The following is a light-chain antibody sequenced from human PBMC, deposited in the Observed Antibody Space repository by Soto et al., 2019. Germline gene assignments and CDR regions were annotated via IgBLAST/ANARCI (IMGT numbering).Light chain of an antibody. CDR2: TTN. CDR1: SSNIGTSS. V-gene: IGLV1-44*01. J-gene: IGLJ1*01. CDR3: AAWDDSLNGHV. Sequence: QSVLTQPHSASGTPGQRVTISCSGSSSNIGTSSVHWFQQLPGTAPKLLISTTNQRPSGVPERFSGPKSGTSASLAIIGLQSEDEADYYCAAWDDSLNGHVFGTGTKVTV.